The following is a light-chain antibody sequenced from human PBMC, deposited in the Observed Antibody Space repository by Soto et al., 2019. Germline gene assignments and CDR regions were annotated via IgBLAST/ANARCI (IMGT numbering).Light chain of an antibody. CDR2: KTS. J-gene: IGKJ4*01. Sequence: DIQMTQSPSTLSASVGDRVTITCRASQNINSWLGWYQQKPGKAPKLLIYKTSSSESGVPSRFSGSGSGREFTLTISSLQPDDFATYYCQQYESFSPFTFGGGTKVDI. V-gene: IGKV1-5*03. CDR3: QQYESFSPFT. CDR1: QNINSW.